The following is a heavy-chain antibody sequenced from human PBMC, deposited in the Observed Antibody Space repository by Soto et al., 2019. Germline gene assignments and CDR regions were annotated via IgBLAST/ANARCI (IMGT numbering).Heavy chain of an antibody. CDR2: ISAKNGDT. V-gene: IGHV1-18*01. Sequence: QVQLVQSGADVKKPGASVRVSCKASGYTFTDYGITCVRQAPGQGLEWMGWISAKNGDTNLAQKFRGRVTLTTDTSTGTAYMDLRSLTPDDTGVYDWARDPPETPSDYWGQGTLVTVSS. J-gene: IGHJ4*02. CDR3: ARDPPETPSDY. CDR1: GYTFTDYG.